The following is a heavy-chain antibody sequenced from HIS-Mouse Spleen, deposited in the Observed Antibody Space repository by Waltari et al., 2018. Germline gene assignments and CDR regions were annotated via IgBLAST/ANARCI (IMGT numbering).Heavy chain of an antibody. J-gene: IGHJ3*02. CDR2: IKQDGSEK. V-gene: IGHV3-7*01. Sequence: EVQLVESGGGLVQPGGSLRLSCAAPGFTFSSYWMSWVRQAPGKGLEWVANIKQDGSEKYYVDSVKGRFTISRDNAKNSLYLQMNSLRAEDTAVYYCARGWDVDAFDIWGQGTMVTVSS. D-gene: IGHD1-26*01. CDR1: GFTFSSYW. CDR3: ARGWDVDAFDI.